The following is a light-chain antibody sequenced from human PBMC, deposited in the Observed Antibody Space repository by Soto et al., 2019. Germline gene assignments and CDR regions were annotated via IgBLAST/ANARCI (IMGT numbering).Light chain of an antibody. CDR2: EVT. CDR1: SSDVGGYNY. CDR3: SSYAGSNNLV. V-gene: IGLV2-8*02. J-gene: IGLJ1*01. Sequence: SALTHAGYACRSPGQSDPISCTGTSSDVGGYNYVSWYQQHPGKAPKLMIYEVTKRPSGVPDRFSGSKSGNTASLTVSGLQAEDEADYYCSSYAGSNNLVFGTGPKVTVL.